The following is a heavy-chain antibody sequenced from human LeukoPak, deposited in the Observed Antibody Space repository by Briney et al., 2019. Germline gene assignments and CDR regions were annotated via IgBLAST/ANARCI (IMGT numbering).Heavy chain of an antibody. J-gene: IGHJ3*02. D-gene: IGHD1-26*01. Sequence: SETLSLTCAVYGGSFSGYYWSWIRQPPGKGLEWIGEINHSGSTNYNPSLRSRVTISVDTSKNQFSLKLSSVTAADTAVYYCARALGDIWGQGTMVTVSS. CDR1: GGSFSGYY. CDR2: INHSGST. CDR3: ARALGDI. V-gene: IGHV4-34*01.